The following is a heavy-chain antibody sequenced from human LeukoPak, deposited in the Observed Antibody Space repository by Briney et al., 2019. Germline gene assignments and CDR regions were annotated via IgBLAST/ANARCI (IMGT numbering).Heavy chain of an antibody. D-gene: IGHD3-10*01. V-gene: IGHV1-2*02. CDR1: GYTFTGYY. CDR3: ARQISKYYGSGSYAY. Sequence: ASVKVSCKASGYTFTGYYMHWVRQAPGQGLEWMGWFNPDSGGTNYAQKFQGRVTMTRDTSISTAYMELSRLRSDDTAVYYCARQISKYYGSGSYAYWGQGTLVTVSS. J-gene: IGHJ4*02. CDR2: FNPDSGGT.